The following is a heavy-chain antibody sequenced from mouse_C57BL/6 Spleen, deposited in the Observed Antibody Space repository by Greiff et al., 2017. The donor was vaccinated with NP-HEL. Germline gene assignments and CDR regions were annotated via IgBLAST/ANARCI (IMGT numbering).Heavy chain of an antibody. V-gene: IGHV14-3*01. CDR3: ARSRYYGSRYFDV. D-gene: IGHD1-1*01. CDR1: GFNIKNTY. Sequence: EVNVVESVAELVRPGASVKLSCTASGFNIKNTYMHWVKQRPEQGLEWIGRIDPANGNTKYAPKFQGKATISADTSSNTAYLQLSSLTSEDTDIYDCARSRYYGSRYFDVWGTGTTVTVSS. J-gene: IGHJ1*03. CDR2: IDPANGNT.